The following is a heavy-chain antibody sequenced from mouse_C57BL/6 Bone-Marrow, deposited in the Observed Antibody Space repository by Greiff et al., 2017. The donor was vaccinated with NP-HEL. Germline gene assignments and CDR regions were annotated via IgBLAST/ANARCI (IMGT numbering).Heavy chain of an antibody. D-gene: IGHD1-1*01. CDR1: GYTFTSYG. J-gene: IGHJ2*01. V-gene: IGHV1-81*01. CDR3: ASIPYYGSSPYYFDY. Sequence: QVQLQQSGAELARPGASVKLSCKASGYTFTSYGISWVKQRTGQGLEWIGEIYPRSGNTYYNEKFKGKATLTADKSSSTAYMELRSLTSEDSAVYFCASIPYYGSSPYYFDYWGQGTTLTVSS. CDR2: IYPRSGNT.